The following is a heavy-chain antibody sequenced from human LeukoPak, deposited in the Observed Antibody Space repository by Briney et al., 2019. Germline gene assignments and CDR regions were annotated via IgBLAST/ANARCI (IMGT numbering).Heavy chain of an antibody. CDR1: GFTFGDYA. CDR3: TRELGFFDSTRGDSFV. J-gene: IGHJ3*01. Sequence: GGSLRLSCTASGFTFGDYAMSWFRQPPGKGLEWVAFIRSKPYGGTTEYAASVKGRSTISRDDSKSIAHLQMNSLRTEDTAVYYCTRELGFFDSTRGDSFVWGQGTLVSVSS. V-gene: IGHV3-49*03. D-gene: IGHD2-21*01. CDR2: IRSKPYGGTT.